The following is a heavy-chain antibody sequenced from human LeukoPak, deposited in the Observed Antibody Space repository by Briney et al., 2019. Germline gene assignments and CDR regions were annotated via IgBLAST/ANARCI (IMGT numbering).Heavy chain of an antibody. CDR2: IYHSGST. J-gene: IGHJ5*02. D-gene: IGHD3-10*01. CDR1: GASISSGDYY. Sequence: SETLSLTCTVSGASISSGDYYWIWMRQPPGKGLEWIGNIYHSGSTDYNPSLKSRFSISVDTSKHQFSLKLSSVTAADTAVYYCARESQRAIRGLLLIWFDTWGQGTPVTVSS. V-gene: IGHV4-30-4*01. CDR3: ARESQRAIRGLLLIWFDT.